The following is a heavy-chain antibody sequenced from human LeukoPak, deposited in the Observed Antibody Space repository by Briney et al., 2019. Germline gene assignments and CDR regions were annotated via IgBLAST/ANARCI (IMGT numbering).Heavy chain of an antibody. J-gene: IGHJ6*02. CDR2: INHSGST. D-gene: IGHD5-18*01. CDR3: ARWGPNGYSYERYYYYGMDL. Sequence: SETLSLTCAVYGGSFSGYYWSWIRQPPGKGLEWIGEINHSGSTNYNPSLKSRVTISVDTSKNQFSLKLSSVTAADTAVYYCARWGPNGYSYERYYYYGMDLWGQGTTVTVSS. V-gene: IGHV4-34*01. CDR1: GGSFSGYY.